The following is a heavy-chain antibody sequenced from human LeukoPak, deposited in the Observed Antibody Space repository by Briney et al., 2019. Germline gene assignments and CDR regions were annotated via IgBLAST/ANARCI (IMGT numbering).Heavy chain of an antibody. D-gene: IGHD5-12*01. CDR3: ARDRGYSGYDYVLRAFDI. CDR2: IYSGGST. J-gene: IGHJ3*02. V-gene: IGHV3-53*01. Sequence: GGSLRLSCAASGFTVSSNYMSWVRQAPGKGLEWVSVIYSGGSTYYADSVKGRFTISRDNSKNTLYLQMNSLRAEDTAVYYCARDRGYSGYDYVLRAFDIWGQGTMVTVSS. CDR1: GFTVSSNY.